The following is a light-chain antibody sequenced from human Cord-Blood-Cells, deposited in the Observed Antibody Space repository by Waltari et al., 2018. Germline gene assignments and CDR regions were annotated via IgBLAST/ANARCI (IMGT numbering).Light chain of an antibody. CDR2: AAS. CDR1: QSICSY. V-gene: IGKV1-39*01. CDR3: QQSYSTPYT. Sequence: DIQMTQSLSSLSASVGDRVTITCRASQSICSYLNWYQQKPGKAPKLLSYAASSVQSGVPSKFSGSGSGTDFTLTISSLQPEDFSTYYCQQSYSTPYTFGQGTKLEIK. J-gene: IGKJ2*01.